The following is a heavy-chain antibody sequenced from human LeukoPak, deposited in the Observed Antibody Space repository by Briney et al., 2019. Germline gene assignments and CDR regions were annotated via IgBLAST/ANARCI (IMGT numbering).Heavy chain of an antibody. CDR2: ISGSGDNT. V-gene: IGHV3-23*01. CDR1: GFTFSSYA. J-gene: IGHJ4*02. D-gene: IGHD3-22*01. CDR3: AKGRYDSSGHFDS. Sequence: GGSLRLSCAASGFTFSSYAMSWVRQAPGKGLEWVSGISGSGDNTYYADSVKGRFTISKDLSKNTLYMRMSSLRAEDTAVYFCAKGRYDSSGHFDSWGQGTLVTVSS.